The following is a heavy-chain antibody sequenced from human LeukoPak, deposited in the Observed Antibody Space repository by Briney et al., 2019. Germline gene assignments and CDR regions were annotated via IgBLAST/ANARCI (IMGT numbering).Heavy chain of an antibody. V-gene: IGHV1-18*01. D-gene: IGHD3-22*01. J-gene: IGHJ4*02. Sequence: ASVKVSCKASGYTFTSYGISWVRQAPGQGLEWMGWISAYNGNTNYAQKLQGRVTMTTDTSTSTAYMELRSLRSDDTAVYYCAGVAYYYDSSGYFDFDYWGQGTLVTVSS. CDR1: GYTFTSYG. CDR2: ISAYNGNT. CDR3: AGVAYYYDSSGYFDFDY.